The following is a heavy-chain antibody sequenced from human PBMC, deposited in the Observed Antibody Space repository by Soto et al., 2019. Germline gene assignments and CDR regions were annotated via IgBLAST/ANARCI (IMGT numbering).Heavy chain of an antibody. CDR1: GFTFSSYV. CDR3: ARAYSGRLPRRADYYFAMDV. D-gene: IGHD2-15*01. V-gene: IGHV3-23*01. Sequence: QSGGSLRLSCAASGFTFSSYVMSWVRQTPGKRLEWVSGINGSGDTTYYADSVKGRFTITRDNSKSTLYLQMNSLRADDTAVYYCARAYSGRLPRRADYYFAMDVWGQGTTVTVSS. CDR2: INGSGDTT. J-gene: IGHJ6*02.